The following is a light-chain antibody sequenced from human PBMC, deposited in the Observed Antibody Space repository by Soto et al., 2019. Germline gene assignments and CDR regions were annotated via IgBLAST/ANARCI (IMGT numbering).Light chain of an antibody. CDR1: QTISSR. J-gene: IGKJ1*01. V-gene: IGKV1-5*03. Sequence: DIQMTQSPSTLSASVGDRVTITCRASQTISSRLVWYQQKPGEAPRLLVYKASSLESGVPSRFSGSGSGTEFTLTITSLQPDDFATYYCQQFNSYSWTFGQGTKVDIK. CDR2: KAS. CDR3: QQFNSYSWT.